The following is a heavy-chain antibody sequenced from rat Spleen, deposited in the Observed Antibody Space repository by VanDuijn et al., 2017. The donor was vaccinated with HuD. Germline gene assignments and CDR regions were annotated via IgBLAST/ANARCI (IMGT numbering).Heavy chain of an antibody. CDR2: IIYDGTNT. CDR3: TREETLYWYFDF. D-gene: IGHD3-4*01. J-gene: IGHJ1*01. V-gene: IGHV5-7*01. Sequence: EVQLVESGGGLVQPGRSLKLSCAASGFTFSDYTMAWVRQAPKKGLEWVAAIIYDGTNTYYRDSVKGRFTVSRGNAKNTLYLQMNSLRSEDTATYYCTREETLYWYFDFWGPGTMVTVSS. CDR1: GFTFSDYT.